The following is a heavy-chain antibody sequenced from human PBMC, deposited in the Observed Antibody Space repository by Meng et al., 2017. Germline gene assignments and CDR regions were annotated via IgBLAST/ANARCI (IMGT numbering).Heavy chain of an antibody. Sequence: VELVGSGGGVVQPGRSLRLSCAASGFTFSSYAMHWVRQAPGKGLEWVAVISYDGSNKYYADSVKGRFTISRDNSKNTLYLQMNSLRAEDTAVYYCARGPDTAMGIDYWGQGTLVTVSS. CDR3: ARGPDTAMGIDY. CDR1: GFTFSSYA. CDR2: ISYDGSNK. D-gene: IGHD5-18*01. J-gene: IGHJ4*02. V-gene: IGHV3-30*01.